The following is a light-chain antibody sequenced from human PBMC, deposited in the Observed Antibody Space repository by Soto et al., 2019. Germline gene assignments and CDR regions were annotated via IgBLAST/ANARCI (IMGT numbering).Light chain of an antibody. V-gene: IGLV2-23*02. J-gene: IGLJ1*01. CDR3: CSNAGSSSYV. CDR2: EVS. Sequence: QSVLTQPASGSGSPGQSITISCTGTSSDVGSYNLVSWYQHHPGKAPKLMIYEVSKRPSGASNRFSGSKSGNTASLTISGLQAEDEADYYCCSNAGSSSYVFGTGTKVTVL. CDR1: SSDVGSYNL.